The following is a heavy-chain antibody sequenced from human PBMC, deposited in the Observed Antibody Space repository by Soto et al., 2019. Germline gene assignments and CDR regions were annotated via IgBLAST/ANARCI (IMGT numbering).Heavy chain of an antibody. Sequence: QVQLVESGGGLVKPGGSLRLSCAVSGVTFSDCYMNWIRQAPGQGLEWVSYISSSGTSINYAGSVKGRFTISRDNAKNSLYLQMNSLRGEDTAMYYCARVRFGEWGYAMDVWGQGTTVTVSS. CDR2: ISSSGTSI. J-gene: IGHJ6*02. CDR1: GVTFSDCY. CDR3: ARVRFGEWGYAMDV. D-gene: IGHD3-10*01. V-gene: IGHV3-11*01.